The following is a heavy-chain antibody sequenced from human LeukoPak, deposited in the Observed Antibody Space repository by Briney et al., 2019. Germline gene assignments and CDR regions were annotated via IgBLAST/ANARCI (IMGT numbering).Heavy chain of an antibody. CDR1: GDSISRYY. CDR2: IYYDGST. J-gene: IGHJ4*02. Sequence: PSETLSLTCTVSGDSISRYYWSWLRQPPGKGLEWIAYIYYDGSTNYSPSLKSRVTISIDTSDNQFSLKLSSVTAADTAVYYCARGGIFSGYEYSSFDYWGQGTRVTVSS. D-gene: IGHD5-12*01. V-gene: IGHV4-59*01. CDR3: ARGGIFSGYEYSSFDY.